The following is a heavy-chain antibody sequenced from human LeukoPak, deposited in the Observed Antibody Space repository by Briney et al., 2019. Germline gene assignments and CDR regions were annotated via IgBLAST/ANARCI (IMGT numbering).Heavy chain of an antibody. CDR2: INPSDGST. J-gene: IGHJ5*02. V-gene: IGHV1-46*01. CDR3: ARDGGCSGGSCYSPSSGHWFDP. Sequence: ASVKVSCKASGYTFTSYYMHWVRQAPGQGLEWMGIINPSDGSTSYAQKFQGRVTMTRDTSTSTVYMELSSLRSEDTAVYYCARDGGCSGGSCYSPSSGHWFDPWGQGTLVTVSS. CDR1: GYTFTSYY. D-gene: IGHD2-15*01.